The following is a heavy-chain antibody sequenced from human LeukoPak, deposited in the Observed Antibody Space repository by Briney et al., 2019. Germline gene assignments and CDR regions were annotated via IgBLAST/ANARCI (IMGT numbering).Heavy chain of an antibody. CDR2: IIPIFGTA. CDR1: GGTFSSYA. CDR3: ARDGGLPATGLPTQYSS. Sequence: GASVKVSCKASGGTFSSYAISWVRQAPGQGLEWMGGIIPIFGTANYAQKFQGRVTITADESTSTAYMELSSLRSEDTAVYYCARDGGLPATGLPTQYSSWGQGTLVTVSS. D-gene: IGHD5-18*01. J-gene: IGHJ4*02. V-gene: IGHV1-69*13.